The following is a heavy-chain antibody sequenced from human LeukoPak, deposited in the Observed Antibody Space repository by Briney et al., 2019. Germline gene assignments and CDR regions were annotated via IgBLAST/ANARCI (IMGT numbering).Heavy chain of an antibody. J-gene: IGHJ4*02. CDR1: GGSISSYY. V-gene: IGHV4-59*01. CDR3: AARERMYYYDS. Sequence: PSETLSLTCTVSGGSISSYYWSWIRQPPGKGLEWIGYIYYSGSTNYNPSLKSRVTISVDTSKNQFSLELSSVTAADTAVYYCAARERMYYYDSWGQGTLVTVSS. D-gene: IGHD3-22*01. CDR2: IYYSGST.